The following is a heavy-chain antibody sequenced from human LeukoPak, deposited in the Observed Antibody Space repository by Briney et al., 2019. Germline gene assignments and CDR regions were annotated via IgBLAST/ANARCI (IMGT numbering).Heavy chain of an antibody. J-gene: IGHJ3*02. CDR2: IIPIFGTA. Sequence: SVKVSCKASGGTFSSYAISGVRQAPGRGLEWMGGIIPIFGTANYAQKFQGRVTITADKSTSTAYMELSSLRSEDTAVYYCARRAGHAFDIWGQGTMVTVSS. CDR1: GGTFSSYA. D-gene: IGHD3-10*01. CDR3: ARRAGHAFDI. V-gene: IGHV1-69*06.